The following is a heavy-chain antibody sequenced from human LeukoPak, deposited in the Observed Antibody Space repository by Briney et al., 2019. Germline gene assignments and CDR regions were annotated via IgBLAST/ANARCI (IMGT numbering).Heavy chain of an antibody. J-gene: IGHJ3*02. D-gene: IGHD5-24*01. CDR1: GYTFTNYY. CDR2: INPGGDNT. Sequence: GASVKVSCKASGYTFTNYYIHWVRQAPGQGLEWMGLINPGGDNTNYAQNFQGRVTMTRDTSASTVYMELSSLRPEDTAIYYCARIRDGYNDAYDIWGQGTVVTVPS. CDR3: ARIRDGYNDAYDI. V-gene: IGHV1-46*01.